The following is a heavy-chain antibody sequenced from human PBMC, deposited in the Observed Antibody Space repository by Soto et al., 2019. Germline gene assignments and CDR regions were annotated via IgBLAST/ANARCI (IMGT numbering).Heavy chain of an antibody. V-gene: IGHV4-61*01. CDR2: IYYSGST. CDR1: GGSVSSGSYY. CDR3: AREGTIFGVGSNVTPDAFYI. D-gene: IGHD3-3*01. Sequence: QVQLQESGPGLVKPSETLSLTCTVSGGSVSSGSYYWSWIRQPPGKGLEWIGYIYYSGSTNYNPSLKSRVTISVDTSKNQFSLKLSSVTAADTAVYYCAREGTIFGVGSNVTPDAFYIWGQGTMVTVSS. J-gene: IGHJ3*02.